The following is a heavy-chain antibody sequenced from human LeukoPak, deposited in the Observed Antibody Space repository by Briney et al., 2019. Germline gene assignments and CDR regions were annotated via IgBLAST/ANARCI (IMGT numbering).Heavy chain of an antibody. CDR2: IYYSGST. CDR3: ARLESYSSGWYVGY. J-gene: IGHJ4*02. Sequence: PSETLSLTCTVSGGSISSYYWSWIRQPPGKGLEWIGYIYYSGSTNYNPSLKSRVTISVDTFKDQFSLKLSYVTTADTAVYYCARLESYSSGWYVGYWGQGTLVTVSS. CDR1: GGSISSYY. V-gene: IGHV4-59*08. D-gene: IGHD6-19*01.